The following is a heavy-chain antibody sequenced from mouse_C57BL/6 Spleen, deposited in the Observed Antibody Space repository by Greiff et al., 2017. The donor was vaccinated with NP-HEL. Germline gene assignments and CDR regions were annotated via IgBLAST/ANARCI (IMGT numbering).Heavy chain of an antibody. Sequence: QVQLQQPGTELVKPGASVKLSCKASGYTFTSYWMHWVKQRPGQGLEWIGNINPSNGGTNYNEKFKSKATLTVDKSSSTAYMRLSSLTSEDSAVYYCARAVYGSSYASYWGQGTLVTVSA. D-gene: IGHD1-1*01. V-gene: IGHV1-53*01. CDR2: INPSNGGT. CDR3: ARAVYGSSYASY. J-gene: IGHJ3*01. CDR1: GYTFTSYW.